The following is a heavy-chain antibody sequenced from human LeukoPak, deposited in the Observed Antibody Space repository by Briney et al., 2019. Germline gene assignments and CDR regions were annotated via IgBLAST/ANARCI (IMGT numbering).Heavy chain of an antibody. Sequence: PGGGLRLSCAASGLTFSGSAMHWVRQASGKGGEGVGRIRSKAYSYATAYAASVKGSFTISRDDSKYTAYLQMNSLKTEDTAVYYCTRQQDCSSTSCPERYKKNFDCWGQGTLVTVSS. V-gene: IGHV3-73*01. CDR3: TRQQDCSSTSCPERYKKNFDC. D-gene: IGHD2-2*01. CDR2: IRSKAYSYAT. CDR1: GLTFSGSA. J-gene: IGHJ4*02.